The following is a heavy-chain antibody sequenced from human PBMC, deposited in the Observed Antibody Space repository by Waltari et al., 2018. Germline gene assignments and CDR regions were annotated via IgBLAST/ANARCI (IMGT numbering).Heavy chain of an antibody. CDR3: TNSRRIVGVNYIDY. D-gene: IGHD1-26*01. J-gene: IGHJ4*02. V-gene: IGHV3-23*01. CDR1: GFTFNNLD. CDR2: INCSGEII. Sequence: EVQLLESGGDLVQIGGSLRLSCKVSGFTFNNLDMTWVRQAPGRCPPGVNSINCSGEIIDSSDSLNGRFTSSRYNSKNPLYLQMTDFRLEQTATYYCTNSRRIVGVNYIDYWGQGVQVTVSS.